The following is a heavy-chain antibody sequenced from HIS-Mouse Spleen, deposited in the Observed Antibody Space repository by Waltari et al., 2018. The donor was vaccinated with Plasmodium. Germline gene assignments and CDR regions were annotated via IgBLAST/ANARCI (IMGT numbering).Heavy chain of an antibody. V-gene: IGHV3-53*02. CDR3: ARAAIAWGSPYYFDY. Sequence: EVQLVETGGGLIQPGGSLRLSCAASGFTVRSTSMSGVRQAPGKGLEWVSVIYSGGSTYYADSVKGRFTISRDNSKNTLYLQMNSLRAEDTAVYYCARAAIAWGSPYYFDYWGQGTLVTVSS. CDR2: IYSGGST. J-gene: IGHJ4*02. CDR1: GFTVRSTS. D-gene: IGHD7-27*01.